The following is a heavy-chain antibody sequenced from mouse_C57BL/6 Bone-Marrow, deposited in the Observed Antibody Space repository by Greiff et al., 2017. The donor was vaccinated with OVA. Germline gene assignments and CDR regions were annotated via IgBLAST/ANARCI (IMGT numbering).Heavy chain of an antibody. V-gene: IGHV1-22*01. CDR3: ARGGDLAWFAY. J-gene: IGHJ3*01. CDR1: GYTFTDYN. D-gene: IGHD3-3*01. CDR2: INPNNGGT. Sequence: EVKLMESGPELVKPGASVKMSCKASGYTFTDYNMHCVKQSHGKSLEWIGYINPNNGGTSYNQKFKGKATLTVNKSSSTAYMELRSLTSEDSAVYYCARGGDLAWFAYWGQGTLVTVSA.